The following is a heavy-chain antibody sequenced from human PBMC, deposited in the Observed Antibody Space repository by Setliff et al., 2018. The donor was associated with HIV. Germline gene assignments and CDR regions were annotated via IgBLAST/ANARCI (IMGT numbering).Heavy chain of an antibody. CDR1: GGSIRIYY. J-gene: IGHJ6*03. D-gene: IGHD5-18*01. Sequence: SETLSLTCTVSGGSIRIYYWNWIRQPAGKGLEWIGRIHTSGNTNYNPSLKSRVTMSVDTSKNHFSLKLSSVTAADTAVYYCAGDLSGYSYGSYYYYMDVWGKGTTVTVSS. CDR3: AGDLSGYSYGSYYYYMDV. CDR2: IHTSGNT. V-gene: IGHV4-4*07.